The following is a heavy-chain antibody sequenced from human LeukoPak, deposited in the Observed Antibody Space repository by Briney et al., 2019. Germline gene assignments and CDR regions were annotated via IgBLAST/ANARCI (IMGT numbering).Heavy chain of an antibody. CDR3: VRESFSRGDFN. Sequence: PGGSLRLSCAASGFIFSTYWMTWVRQAPGKGLEWVATIKYDGDEKFYVDSVTGRFTISRDNAKNSLYLQMNSPTAEDTAVYYCVRESFSRGDFNWGQGTLVSVSS. D-gene: IGHD7-27*01. J-gene: IGHJ4*02. CDR2: IKYDGDEK. CDR1: GFIFSTYW. V-gene: IGHV3-7*01.